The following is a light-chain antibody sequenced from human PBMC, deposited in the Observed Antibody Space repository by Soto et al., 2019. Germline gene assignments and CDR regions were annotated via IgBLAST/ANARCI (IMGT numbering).Light chain of an antibody. V-gene: IGKV3-15*01. CDR2: AAS. Sequence: EIVMTQSPATLSVSPGERATLSCRTSQSIGSNLGWYQQKPGQAPRLLIYAASTRATGIPARFSGSGSGTEFTLTINSLQSEDSAVYYCQQYNNWSLITFGQGTGLEIK. CDR1: QSIGSN. CDR3: QQYNNWSLIT. J-gene: IGKJ5*01.